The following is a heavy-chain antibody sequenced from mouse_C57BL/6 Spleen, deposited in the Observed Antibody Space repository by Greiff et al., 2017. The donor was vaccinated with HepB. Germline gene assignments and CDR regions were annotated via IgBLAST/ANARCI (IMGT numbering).Heavy chain of an antibody. V-gene: IGHV7-3*01. CDR3: ARYWDWYFDV. CDR1: GFTFTDYY. D-gene: IGHD4-1*01. Sequence: VKLVESGGGLVQPGGSLSLSCAASGFTFTDYYMSWVRQPPGKALEWLGFIRNKANGYTTEYSASVTGRFTISRDNSQSILYLQMNALRAEDSATYYCARYWDWYFDVWGTGTTVTVSS. CDR2: IRNKANGYTT. J-gene: IGHJ1*03.